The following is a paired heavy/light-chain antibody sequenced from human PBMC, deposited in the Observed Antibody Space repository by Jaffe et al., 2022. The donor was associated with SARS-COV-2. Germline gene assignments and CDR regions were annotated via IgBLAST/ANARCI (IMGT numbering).Light chain of an antibody. CDR1: SIGSKS. Sequence: SYVLTQPPSVSVAPGKTARITCGGNSIGSKSVHWYQQTPGQAPVLVIYYDSDRPSGIPERFSGSNSGNTATLTISRVEAGDEADYYCQVWDSSSDSGVFGGGTKLTVL. V-gene: IGLV3-21*04. J-gene: IGLJ3*02. CDR2: YDS. CDR3: QVWDSSSDSGV.
Heavy chain of an antibody. CDR3: ARLSNFNWYFDL. Sequence: QLQLQESGPGLVKPSETLSLTCTVSGASISSSSYYWGWIRQPPGKGLEWIGSMYYGGSTYFNPSLKSRVTISVDTSKNQFSLKLSSVTAADTAVYYCARLSNFNWYFDLWGRGTLVTVSS. V-gene: IGHV4-39*01. CDR2: MYYGGST. CDR1: GASISSSSYY. D-gene: IGHD3-3*01. J-gene: IGHJ2*01.